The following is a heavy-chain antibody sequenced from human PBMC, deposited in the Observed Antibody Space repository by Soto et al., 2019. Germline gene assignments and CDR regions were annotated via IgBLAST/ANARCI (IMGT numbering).Heavy chain of an antibody. CDR3: TRYDFWSGYYKGDYYYYMDV. Sequence: GGSLRLSCTASGFTFGDYAMSWFRQAPGKGLEWVGFIRSKAYGGTTEYAASVKGRFTISRDDSKSIAYLQMNSLKTEDTAVYYCTRYDFWSGYYKGDYYYYMDVWGKGTTVTVSS. CDR1: GFTFGDYA. V-gene: IGHV3-49*03. CDR2: IRSKAYGGTT. J-gene: IGHJ6*03. D-gene: IGHD3-3*01.